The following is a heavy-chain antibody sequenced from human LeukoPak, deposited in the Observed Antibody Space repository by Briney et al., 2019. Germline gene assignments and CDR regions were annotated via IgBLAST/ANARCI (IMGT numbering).Heavy chain of an antibody. CDR1: EFTLSSYW. Sequence: GGSLRLSCAASEFTLSSYWMAWVRQAPGKGLAWVANIKQDGSEKYYVDSVKGRFTISRDNARNSLYLQMNNLRAEDTVIFYCARVNPLMAPGAFDIWGQGTMVAVSS. CDR3: ARVNPLMAPGAFDI. J-gene: IGHJ3*02. CDR2: IKQDGSEK. V-gene: IGHV3-7*01. D-gene: IGHD2-8*01.